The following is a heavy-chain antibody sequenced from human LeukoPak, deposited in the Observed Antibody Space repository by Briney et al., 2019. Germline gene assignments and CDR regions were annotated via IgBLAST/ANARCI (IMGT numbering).Heavy chain of an antibody. CDR3: ATNSSRGFDY. CDR1: GFTFISYG. V-gene: IGHV3-30*02. J-gene: IGHJ4*02. Sequence: GGSLRLSCAASGFTFISYGMHWVRQAPGKGLEWVAFIRYDGSNKYYADSVKGRFTISRDNSKNTLYRQVVSLRAEDTAVYYCATNSSRGFDYWGQGTLVTVSS. D-gene: IGHD6-13*01. CDR2: IRYDGSNK.